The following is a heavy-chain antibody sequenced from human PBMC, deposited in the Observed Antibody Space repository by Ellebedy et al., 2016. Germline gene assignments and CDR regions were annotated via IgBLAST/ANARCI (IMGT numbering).Heavy chain of an antibody. CDR3: AREPAYDSGRSPSYYYYAMDV. V-gene: IGHV1-46*01. J-gene: IGHJ6*02. CDR1: GYNFIDYY. CDR2: INASGGST. Sequence: ASVKVSCXASGYNFIDYYVHWVRQAPGQGLEWMGIINASGGSTFYAQKFQGRVTMTRDTSTSTVFMELSSLRSADTAVYYCAREPAYDSGRSPSYYYYAMDVWGQGTTVTVSS. D-gene: IGHD3-10*01.